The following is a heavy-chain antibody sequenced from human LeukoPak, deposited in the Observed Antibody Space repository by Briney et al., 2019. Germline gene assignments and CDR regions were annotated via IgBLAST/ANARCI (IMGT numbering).Heavy chain of an antibody. CDR3: ARGRAWIQLWSSYAFDI. CDR1: GGSFSGYY. CDR2: INHSGST. V-gene: IGHV4-34*01. D-gene: IGHD5-18*01. Sequence: PSETLSLTCAVYGGSFSGYYWSWIRQPPGKGLEWIGEINHSGSTNYNLSLKSRVTISVDTSKNQFSLKLSSVTAADTAVYYCARGRAWIQLWSSYAFDIWGQGTMVTVSS. J-gene: IGHJ3*02.